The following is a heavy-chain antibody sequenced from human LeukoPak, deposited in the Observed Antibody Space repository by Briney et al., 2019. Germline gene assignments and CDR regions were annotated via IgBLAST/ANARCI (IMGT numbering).Heavy chain of an antibody. J-gene: IGHJ4*02. CDR2: IIPILGIA. CDR1: GGTFSSYT. Sequence: SVKVSCEASGGTFSSYTISWVRQAPRQGLEWMGRIIPILGIANYAQKFQGRVTITADKSTSTAYMELSSLRSEDTAVYYCASSSRTYYYDNSGYPLLHYWGQGTLVTVSS. V-gene: IGHV1-69*02. CDR3: ASSSRTYYYDNSGYPLLHY. D-gene: IGHD3-22*01.